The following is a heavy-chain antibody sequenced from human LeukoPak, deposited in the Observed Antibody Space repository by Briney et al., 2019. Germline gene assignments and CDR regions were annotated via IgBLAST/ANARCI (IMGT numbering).Heavy chain of an antibody. Sequence: ASVKVSCKASSYTFTSYGISWVRQAPGQGLEWMGWISAYNGNTNYAQKLQGRVTMTTDTSTSTAYMELRSLRSDDTAVYYCARDSSSLNPYYYYGMDVWGQGTTVTVSS. V-gene: IGHV1-18*01. D-gene: IGHD6-6*01. CDR2: ISAYNGNT. J-gene: IGHJ6*02. CDR3: ARDSSSLNPYYYYGMDV. CDR1: SYTFTSYG.